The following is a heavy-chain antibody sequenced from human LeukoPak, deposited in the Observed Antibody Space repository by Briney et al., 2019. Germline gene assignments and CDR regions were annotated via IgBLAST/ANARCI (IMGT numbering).Heavy chain of an antibody. Sequence: SETLSLTCTVSGGSISSYYWSWIRQPPGKGLEWIGYIYYSGSTNYNPSLKSRVTISVDTSKNQFSLKLSSVTAADTAVYYCARALKWENGWYRHFDYWGQRTLVTVSS. CDR3: ARALKWENGWYRHFDY. V-gene: IGHV4-59*01. CDR1: GGSISSYY. J-gene: IGHJ4*02. CDR2: IYYSGST. D-gene: IGHD6-19*01.